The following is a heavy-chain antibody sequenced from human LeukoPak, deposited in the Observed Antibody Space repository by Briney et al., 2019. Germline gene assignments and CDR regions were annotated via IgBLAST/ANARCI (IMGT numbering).Heavy chain of an antibody. D-gene: IGHD1-26*01. J-gene: IGHJ5*02. V-gene: IGHV3-48*03. CDR2: ISGSGSTM. CDR3: ARRVGA. CDR1: GFTFSSYE. Sequence: GGSLRLSCEASGFTFSSYEMTWVRQAPGKGLEWVSHISGSGSTMYYGDSVKGRFAISRDNAKNSLYLQMNSLRAEDRAVYYCARRVGAWGQGTLVTVSS.